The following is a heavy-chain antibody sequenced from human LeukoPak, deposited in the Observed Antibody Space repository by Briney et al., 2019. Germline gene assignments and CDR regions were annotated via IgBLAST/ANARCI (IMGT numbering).Heavy chain of an antibody. CDR1: GFTFSSYA. D-gene: IGHD3-10*01. Sequence: GGSLGLSRAASGFTFSSYAMSWVRQAPGKGLEWVSAISGSGGSTYYADSVKGRFTISRDNSKNTLYLQMNSLRAEDTAVYYCAKSPTRITMVRGVDYWGQGTLVTVSS. V-gene: IGHV3-23*01. CDR2: ISGSGGST. CDR3: AKSPTRITMVRGVDY. J-gene: IGHJ4*02.